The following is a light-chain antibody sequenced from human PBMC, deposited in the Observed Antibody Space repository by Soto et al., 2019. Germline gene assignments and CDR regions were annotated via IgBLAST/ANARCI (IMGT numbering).Light chain of an antibody. J-gene: IGLJ2*01. V-gene: IGLV2-23*01. CDR2: EGS. CDR3: CSYVGSDTYVI. CDR1: SSDIGGYIL. Sequence: QSALTQPASVSGSPGQSITISCTGTSSDIGGYILVSWYQQEPVKAPKLMIYEGSKRPSGVSNRFSGSKSGNTASLTISGLQAEDEAHYYCCSYVGSDTYVIFGGGTKLTVL.